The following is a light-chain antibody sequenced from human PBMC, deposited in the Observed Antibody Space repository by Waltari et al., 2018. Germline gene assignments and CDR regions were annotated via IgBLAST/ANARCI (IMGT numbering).Light chain of an antibody. J-gene: IGLJ2*01. CDR1: SSHIGRNT. CDR3: AAWDDSLNGVV. CDR2: SNN. Sequence: QSVLTQPPSASGPPGQRVTISCSGSSSHIGRNTVNWYQQLPGTAPKLLIYSNNQRPSGVSDRFSGSKSGTSASLAISGLQSEDEADYYCAAWDDSLNGVVFGGGTKLTVL. V-gene: IGLV1-44*01.